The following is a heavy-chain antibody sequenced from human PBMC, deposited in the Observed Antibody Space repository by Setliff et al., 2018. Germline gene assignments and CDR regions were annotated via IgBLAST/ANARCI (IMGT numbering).Heavy chain of an antibody. J-gene: IGHJ6*04. CDR2: ISSSSSTI. V-gene: IGHV3-11*04. Sequence: PGGSLRLSCAASGFTFSDYYMSWIRQAPGKGPEWVSHISSSSSTIYYADSVKGRFTISRDNAQNSLYLQMNSLRAEDTAVYYCARSYNFWSGPALDVWGKGTTVTVSS. CDR3: ARSYNFWSGPALDV. D-gene: IGHD3-3*01. CDR1: GFTFSDYY.